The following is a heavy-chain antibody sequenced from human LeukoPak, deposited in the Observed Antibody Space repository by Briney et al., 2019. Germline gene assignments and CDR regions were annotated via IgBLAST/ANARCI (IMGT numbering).Heavy chain of an antibody. V-gene: IGHV3-23*01. J-gene: IGHJ6*02. D-gene: IGHD4-11*01. CDR2: ISGSGLT. Sequence: GGSLRLSCAASGFTFNSYAIIWVRQVPGKGLEWVSGISGSGLTYYADSVKGRFAISRDNSKDTIYLQMNSLRAEDTAVYYCAKPLQSADLYYYYYGMDAWGQGTTVTVSS. CDR3: AKPLQSADLYYYYYGMDA. CDR1: GFTFNSYA.